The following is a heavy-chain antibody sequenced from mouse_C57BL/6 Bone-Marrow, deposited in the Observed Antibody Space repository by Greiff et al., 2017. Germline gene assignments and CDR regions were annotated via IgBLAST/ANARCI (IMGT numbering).Heavy chain of an antibody. CDR2: INPYNGGT. D-gene: IGHD2-4*01. J-gene: IGHJ2*01. V-gene: IGHV1-19*01. Sequence: VQLQQSGPVLVKPGASVKMSCKASGYTFTDYYMNWVKQSHGKSLEWIGVINPYNGGTSYNQKFKGKATLTVDKSSSTAYMGLNSLTSEDSAVYYCARGWGLHRDYWGQGTTLTVSS. CDR3: ARGWGLHRDY. CDR1: GYTFTDYY.